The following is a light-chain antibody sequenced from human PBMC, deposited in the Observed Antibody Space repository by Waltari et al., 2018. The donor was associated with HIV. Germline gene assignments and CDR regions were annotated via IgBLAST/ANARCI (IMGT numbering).Light chain of an antibody. V-gene: IGKV3-20*01. CDR2: GTS. Sequence: EIVLTQSPGTLSLSPGERATLSCRASQSVSTNYLAWYQQNPGQAPRLLIYGTSSRATDIPDRFSGSGSGTDFTLTISRLEPEDFAVYYCQQYGSSLLTFGGGTKVEIK. CDR1: QSVSTNY. J-gene: IGKJ4*01. CDR3: QQYGSSLLT.